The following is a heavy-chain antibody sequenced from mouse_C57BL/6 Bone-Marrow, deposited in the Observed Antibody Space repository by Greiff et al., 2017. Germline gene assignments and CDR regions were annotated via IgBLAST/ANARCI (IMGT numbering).Heavy chain of an antibody. J-gene: IGHJ1*03. Sequence: VQLQQSGPELVKPGASVKIPCKASGYTFTDYNMDWVKQSHGKSLEWIGDINPNNGGTIYNQKFKGKATLTVDKSSSTAYMELRSLTSEDTAVYYCARKIITTVVATDWYFDVWGTGTTVTVSS. V-gene: IGHV1-18*01. CDR1: GYTFTDYN. D-gene: IGHD1-1*01. CDR2: INPNNGGT. CDR3: ARKIITTVVATDWYFDV.